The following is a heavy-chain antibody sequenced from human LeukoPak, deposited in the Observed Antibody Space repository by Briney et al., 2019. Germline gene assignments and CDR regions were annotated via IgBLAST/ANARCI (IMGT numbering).Heavy chain of an antibody. D-gene: IGHD3-22*01. J-gene: IGHJ4*02. Sequence: GGSLRLSCAASGFTFSSYSMNWVRQAPGKGLEWVSYISSSGSTIYYADSVKGRFTISRDNSKNTLYLQMNSLRSEDTAVYYCARDRGLFYYDSSGYPDYWGQGTLVTVSS. CDR1: GFTFSSYS. CDR2: ISSSGSTI. V-gene: IGHV3-48*01. CDR3: ARDRGLFYYDSSGYPDY.